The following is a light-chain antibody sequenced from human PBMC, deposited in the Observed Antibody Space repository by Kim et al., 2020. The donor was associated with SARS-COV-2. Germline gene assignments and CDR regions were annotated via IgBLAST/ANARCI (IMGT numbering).Light chain of an antibody. J-gene: IGKJ2*01. CDR2: GAS. V-gene: IGKV3-20*01. CDR1: QSVSSSY. CDR3: QQYGSSPRT. Sequence: LSPGERATLSCRASQSVSSSYLAWYQQTPGQAPRLLIYGASSRATGIPDRFSVSGSGTDFTLTISRLDPEDFAVYYCQQYGSSPRTFGQGTKLEI.